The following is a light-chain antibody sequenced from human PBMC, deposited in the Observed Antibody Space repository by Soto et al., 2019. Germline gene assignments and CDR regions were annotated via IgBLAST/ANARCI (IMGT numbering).Light chain of an antibody. Sequence: QSALTQPPSASGAPRQRVIISCSGSNSHLGSNTVNWYQQLPGTAPKLLIYSNNQRPSGVPDRFSGSKSGTSASLAISGLQSEDEADYYCAAWDDSLNGRYVLGTGTKVTVL. V-gene: IGLV1-44*01. CDR2: SNN. CDR3: AAWDDSLNGRYV. J-gene: IGLJ1*01. CDR1: NSHLGSNT.